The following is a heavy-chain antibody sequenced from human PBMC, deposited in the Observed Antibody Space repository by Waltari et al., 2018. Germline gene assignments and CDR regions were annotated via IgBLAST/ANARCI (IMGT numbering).Heavy chain of an antibody. CDR1: GYTFTSYD. V-gene: IGHV1-8*01. J-gene: IGHJ6*03. CDR3: ARGLSDYYNYYYYYMDV. Sequence: QVQLVQSGAEVKKPGASVKVSCKASGYTFTSYDINWVRQATGQGLEWMGWMNPNSGNTGYAQKFQGRVTMTRNTSISTAYMELSSLRSEDTAVYYCARGLSDYYNYYYYYMDVWGKGTTVTVSS. D-gene: IGHD1-26*01. CDR2: MNPNSGNT.